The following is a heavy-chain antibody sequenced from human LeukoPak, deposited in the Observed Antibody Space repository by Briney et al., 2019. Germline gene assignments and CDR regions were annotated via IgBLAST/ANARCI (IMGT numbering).Heavy chain of an antibody. CDR1: GFIFSNYA. CDR3: ARGYDSSGYSLFDY. D-gene: IGHD3-22*01. V-gene: IGHV3-48*02. CDR2: ISSSSSTI. J-gene: IGHJ4*02. Sequence: GGSLRLSCAASGFIFSNYAMHWVRQAPGKGLEWVSYISSSSSTIYYADSVKGRFTISRDNAKNSLYLQMNSLRDEDTAVYYCARGYDSSGYSLFDYWGQGTLVTVSS.